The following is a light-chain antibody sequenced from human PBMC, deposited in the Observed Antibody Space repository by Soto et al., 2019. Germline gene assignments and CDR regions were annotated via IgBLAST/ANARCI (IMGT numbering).Light chain of an antibody. CDR3: AAWDDSLNAYV. J-gene: IGLJ1*01. V-gene: IGLV1-44*01. CDR2: DNN. CDR1: SSNIGANT. Sequence: QSVLTQPPSASGTPGLRVTVSCSGSSSNIGANTVNWYRQLPGTAPKLLIYDNNQRPSGVSDRFSGSKSGTSASLAISGLQSEDEADYVCAAWDDSLNAYVFGTGTQLTVL.